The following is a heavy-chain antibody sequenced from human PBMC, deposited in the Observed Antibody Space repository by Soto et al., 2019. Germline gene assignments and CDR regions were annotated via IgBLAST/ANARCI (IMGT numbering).Heavy chain of an antibody. CDR3: TTKSRLTHDSSGYYPYYFDY. V-gene: IGHV3-15*07. J-gene: IGHJ4*02. Sequence: GGSLRLSCAASGFTFSNAWMNWVRQAPGKGLEWVGRIKSKTDGGTTDYAAPVKGRFTISRDDSKNTLYLQMNSLKTEDTAVYYCTTKSRLTHDSSGYYPYYFDYWGQGTLVTVSS. D-gene: IGHD3-22*01. CDR2: IKSKTDGGTT. CDR1: GFTFSNAW.